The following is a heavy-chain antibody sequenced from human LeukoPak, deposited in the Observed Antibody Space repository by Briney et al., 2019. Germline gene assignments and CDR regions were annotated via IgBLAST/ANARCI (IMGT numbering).Heavy chain of an antibody. Sequence: ASVKVSCKASGYTFTSYAMNWVRQAPGQGLEWMGWINTNTGNPTYAQGFTGRFVFSLDTSVSTAYLQISSLKAEDTAVYYCARDTPRESSSWYSFLYYYYGMDVWSQGTTVTVSS. J-gene: IGHJ6*02. V-gene: IGHV7-4-1*02. CDR2: INTNTGNP. D-gene: IGHD6-13*01. CDR3: ARDTPRESSSWYSFLYYYYGMDV. CDR1: GYTFTSYA.